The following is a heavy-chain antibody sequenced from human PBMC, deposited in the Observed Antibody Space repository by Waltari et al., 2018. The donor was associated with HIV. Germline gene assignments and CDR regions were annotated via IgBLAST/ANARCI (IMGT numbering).Heavy chain of an antibody. CDR1: GYSLTSAHY. D-gene: IGHD1-7*01. V-gene: IGHV4-38-2*01. J-gene: IGHJ4*02. CDR2: ISHSGKT. Sequence: QVQLQESGPGLVKPSETLSLTCRVSGYSLTSAHYWGWIRQPPGKGLQWIGSISHSGKTYYDPTLKSRINISRDTSKNLFSLELTSVTAADTAVYYCARLMSTTRFDSWGQGTLVSVSS. CDR3: ARLMSTTRFDS.